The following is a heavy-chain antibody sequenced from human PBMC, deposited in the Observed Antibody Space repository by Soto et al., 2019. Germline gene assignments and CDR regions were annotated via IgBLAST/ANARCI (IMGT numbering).Heavy chain of an antibody. CDR3: ARGAPYYYDSSGYFDY. J-gene: IGHJ4*02. CDR1: GYTFTSYD. CDR2: MNPNSGNT. V-gene: IGHV1-8*01. D-gene: IGHD3-22*01. Sequence: QVQLVQSGAEVKKPGASVKVSCKASGYTFTSYDINWVRQATGQGLEWMGWMNPNSGNTGYAQKFQGRVTITRNTSISTAYMELSSLRSVDTAVYYCARGAPYYYDSSGYFDYWGQGTLSPSPQ.